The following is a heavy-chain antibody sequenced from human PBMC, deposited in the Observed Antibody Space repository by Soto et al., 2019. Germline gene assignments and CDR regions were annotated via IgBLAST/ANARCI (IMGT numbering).Heavy chain of an antibody. CDR1: GGSISSGGYY. D-gene: IGHD3-10*01. V-gene: IGHV4-61*08. Sequence: PSETLSLTCTVSGGSISSGGYYWSWIRQHPGKGLEWIGYIYYSGSTNYNPSLKSRVTISVDTSKNQFSLKLSSVTAADTAVYYCARHREQGKRPYGSGSYISHYGMDVWGQGTTVTVSS. J-gene: IGHJ6*02. CDR3: ARHREQGKRPYGSGSYISHYGMDV. CDR2: IYYSGST.